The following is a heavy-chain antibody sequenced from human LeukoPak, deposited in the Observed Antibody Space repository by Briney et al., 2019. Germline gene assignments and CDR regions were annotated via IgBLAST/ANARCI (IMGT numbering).Heavy chain of an antibody. J-gene: IGHJ3*02. CDR1: GFTFSSYS. Sequence: GGSLRLSCAASGFTFSSYSMNWVRQAPGKGLEWVSYISTSSPTMYYADSLKGRFTISRDNAKNTLYLQMNSLRAEDTAVYYCATTPARVGDDAFDIWGQGTMVTVSS. CDR2: ISTSSPTM. V-gene: IGHV3-48*01. D-gene: IGHD3-16*01. CDR3: ATTPARVGDDAFDI.